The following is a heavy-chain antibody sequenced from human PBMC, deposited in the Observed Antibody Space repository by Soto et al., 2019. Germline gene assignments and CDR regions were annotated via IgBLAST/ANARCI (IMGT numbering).Heavy chain of an antibody. CDR2: INPSGGST. CDR3: ATTRFLEWLSHRYYGMDV. D-gene: IGHD3-3*01. V-gene: IGHV1-46*01. Sequence: QVQLVQSGAEVKKPGASVKVSCKASGYTFTSYYMHWVRQAPGQGLEWMGIINPSGGSTSYAQKFQGRVTMTRDTSTSTVYMELSSLRSEDTAVYYCATTRFLEWLSHRYYGMDVWGQGTTVTVSS. J-gene: IGHJ6*02. CDR1: GYTFTSYY.